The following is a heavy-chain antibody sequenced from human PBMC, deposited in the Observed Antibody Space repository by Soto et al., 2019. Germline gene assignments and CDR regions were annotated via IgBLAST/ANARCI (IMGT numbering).Heavy chain of an antibody. CDR2: INAGNGNT. D-gene: IGHD6-6*01. CDR3: ARGIAALHFDL. V-gene: IGHV1-3*01. J-gene: IGHJ2*01. CDR1: GYTFTSYA. Sequence: ASVKVSCKASGYTFTSYAMHWVRQAPGQRLEWMGWINAGNGNTKYSQKFQGRVTTTRDTSASTAYMELSSLRSEDTAVYYCARGIAALHFDLWGRGTLVTVSS.